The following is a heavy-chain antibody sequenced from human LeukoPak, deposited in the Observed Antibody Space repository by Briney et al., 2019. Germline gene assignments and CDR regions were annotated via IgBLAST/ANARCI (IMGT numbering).Heavy chain of an antibody. CDR3: ARREYDILTGYWYYYYYYMDV. J-gene: IGHJ6*03. CDR2: ISYDGSNK. CDR1: GFTFSSYA. Sequence: GGSLRLSCAVSGFTFSSYAMHWVRQAPGKGLEWVAVISYDGSNKYYADSVKGRFTISRDNSKNTLYLQMNSLRAEDTAVYYCARREYDILTGYWYYYYYYMDVWGKGTTVTVSS. D-gene: IGHD3-9*01. V-gene: IGHV3-30*04.